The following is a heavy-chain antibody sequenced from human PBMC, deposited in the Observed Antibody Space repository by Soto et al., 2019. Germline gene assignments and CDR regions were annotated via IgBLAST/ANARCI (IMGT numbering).Heavy chain of an antibody. CDR1: GFIFESFG. V-gene: IGHV3-23*01. CDR2: ISGSGFKK. Sequence: SGGSLRLSCAASGFIFESFGMSWVRQAPGKWLEWISSISGSGFKKYYADSVKGRFTISRDNSKSTVYLELNNLSAEDTAVYHCAKNQGVELVPLATVDWFDPWGQGXVVTVSS. D-gene: IGHD1-26*01. J-gene: IGHJ5*02. CDR3: AKNQGVELVPLATVDWFDP.